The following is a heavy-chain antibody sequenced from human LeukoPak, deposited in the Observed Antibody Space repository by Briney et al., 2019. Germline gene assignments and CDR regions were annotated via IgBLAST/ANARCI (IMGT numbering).Heavy chain of an antibody. CDR2: IDDSGNT. CDR3: ARDSSPDALPYMDA. CDR1: LRFKQRCY. V-gene: IGHV4-61*08. D-gene: IGHD6-6*01. Sequence: PSHTVSLMYLVWLRFKQRCYWTGIREPWARGWGDSGNIDDSGNTNYSPSLKSRVTISLDTSKNQFSLRVTSVTAADRGLYFCARDSSPDALPYMDAWGKGTTVTVSS. J-gene: IGHJ6*03.